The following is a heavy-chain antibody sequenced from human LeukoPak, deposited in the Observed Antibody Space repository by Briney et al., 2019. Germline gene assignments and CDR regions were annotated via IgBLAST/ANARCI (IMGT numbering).Heavy chain of an antibody. J-gene: IGHJ4*02. CDR3: ARGIAGVDY. Sequence: ASVKVSFNASGYTFTVYYIHWERQAPGQGLEWMGWINPNSGGTNYAQKFQGRVTMTRDESISTAYMELSRLSSDDTAVYYCARGIAGVDYWGQGTLVTVSS. V-gene: IGHV1-2*02. D-gene: IGHD2-15*01. CDR1: GYTFTVYY. CDR2: INPNSGGT.